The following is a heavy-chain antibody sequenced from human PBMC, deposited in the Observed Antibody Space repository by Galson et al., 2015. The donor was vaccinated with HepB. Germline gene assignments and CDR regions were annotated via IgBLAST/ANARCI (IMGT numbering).Heavy chain of an antibody. D-gene: IGHD5-18*01. CDR1: GFTFNMYW. J-gene: IGHJ4*02. CDR3: AGLDTAMVRTPDY. Sequence: SLRLSCAASGFTFNMYWMSWVRQAPGKGLEWVANIKKDGSETYYVDSVKGRFTISRDNAKNSLYLQMNSLRAEDTAVYYCAGLDTAMVRTPDYWGQGTLVTVSS. CDR2: IKKDGSET. V-gene: IGHV3-7*03.